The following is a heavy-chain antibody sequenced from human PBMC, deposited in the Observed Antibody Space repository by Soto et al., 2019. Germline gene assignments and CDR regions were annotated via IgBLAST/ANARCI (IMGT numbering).Heavy chain of an antibody. J-gene: IGHJ4*02. CDR3: AKDRMGAGVRGYFDY. D-gene: IGHD3-10*01. V-gene: IGHV3-30*18. CDR2: ISYDGSNK. Sequence: QVQLVESWGGVVQPGKSLRLSCAGSGFTFSSYGMDWVRQAPGKGLEWVAVISYDGSNKYYADSVKGRFTISRDNSKNTLYLQMSSLRADDTAVYYCAKDRMGAGVRGYFDYWGQGTLVTVSS. CDR1: GFTFSSYG.